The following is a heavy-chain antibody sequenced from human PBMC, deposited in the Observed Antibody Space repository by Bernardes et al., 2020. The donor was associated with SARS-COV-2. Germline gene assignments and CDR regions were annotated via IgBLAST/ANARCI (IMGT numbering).Heavy chain of an antibody. CDR3: ARSGALRWLRH. D-gene: IGHD5-12*01. J-gene: IGHJ4*02. Sequence: SETLSLTCTVSGGSITASNYYWGWIRQSPGKGLEWIGSIYSSGSAYYNPSLQSRVTESVDTSKNQFSLRLSSVTAADTAVYYCARSGALRWLRHWGQGTLVTVSS. V-gene: IGHV4-39*01. CDR2: IYSSGSA. CDR1: GGSITASNYY.